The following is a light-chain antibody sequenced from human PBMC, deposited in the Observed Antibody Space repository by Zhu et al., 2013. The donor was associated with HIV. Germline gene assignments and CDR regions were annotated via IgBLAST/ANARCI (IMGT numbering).Light chain of an antibody. CDR2: GVT. Sequence: QSALTQPASVSGSPGQSITISCTGTSSDVGGYNYVSWFQQFPGQAPKLIIYGVTNRPSGVSNRFSGSKSANTASLTISELLSEDEADYYCSSFSNSDAPVVFGGGTKLTVL. CDR3: SSFSNSDAPVV. J-gene: IGLJ2*01. V-gene: IGLV2-14*01. CDR1: SSDVGGYNY.